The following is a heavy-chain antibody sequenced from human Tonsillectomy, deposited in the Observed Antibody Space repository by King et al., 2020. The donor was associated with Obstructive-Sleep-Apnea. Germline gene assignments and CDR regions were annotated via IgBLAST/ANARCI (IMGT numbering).Heavy chain of an antibody. CDR2: IYYSGST. J-gene: IGHJ4*02. V-gene: IGHV4-39*07. CDR3: ARGPYVLRFLEWLSDDFDY. Sequence: LQLQESGPGLVKPSETLSLTCTVSGGSISSSSYYWGWIRQPPGKGLEWIGSIYYSGSTYYNPSLKSRVTISVDTSKNQFSLKLSSVTAADTAVYYCARGPYVLRFLEWLSDDFDYWGQGTLVTVSS. D-gene: IGHD3-3*01. CDR1: GGSISSSSYY.